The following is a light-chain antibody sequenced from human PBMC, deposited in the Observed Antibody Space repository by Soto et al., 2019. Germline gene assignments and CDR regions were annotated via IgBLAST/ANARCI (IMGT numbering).Light chain of an antibody. Sequence: EIMMTQSPATLSVSPGERATLSCRASQSVGGNLAWYQQKPGQAPRLLIYAASTRATGIPARFSGSGSGTEFTLTISSLQSEDFAVYYCQQYNNWPPWTFGQGTKVEIK. V-gene: IGKV3-15*01. CDR2: AAS. CDR1: QSVGGN. J-gene: IGKJ1*01. CDR3: QQYNNWPPWT.